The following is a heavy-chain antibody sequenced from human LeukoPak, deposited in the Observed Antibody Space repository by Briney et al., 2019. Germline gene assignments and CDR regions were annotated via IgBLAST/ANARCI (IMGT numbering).Heavy chain of an antibody. Sequence: SETLSLTCTVSGGSISSNKYYWSWIRQHPGKGLEWIGYIDYSGTTYYNPSLNRPVTISVDTSENQFSLTLDSVTAADTAVFYCATVMTGSPYFDLWGRGTLVTVSS. J-gene: IGHJ2*01. V-gene: IGHV4-31*01. D-gene: IGHD1-1*01. CDR2: IDYSGTT. CDR3: ATVMTGSPYFDL. CDR1: GGSISSNKYY.